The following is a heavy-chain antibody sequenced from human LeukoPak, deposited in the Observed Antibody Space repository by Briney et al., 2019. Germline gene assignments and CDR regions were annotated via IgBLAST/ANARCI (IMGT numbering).Heavy chain of an antibody. CDR1: GVSISSYY. CDR3: AGHHPRNTVDF. V-gene: IGHV4-59*08. J-gene: IGHJ4*02. Sequence: NASETLSLTCTVSGVSISSYYWSWIRQPPGKGLEWIAYISDIGSINYNPSLKSRVTISLDTSKNQFSLKLSSVTAADTAVYYCAGHHPRNTVDFWGQGTLVTVSS. D-gene: IGHD2-8*02. CDR2: ISDIGSI.